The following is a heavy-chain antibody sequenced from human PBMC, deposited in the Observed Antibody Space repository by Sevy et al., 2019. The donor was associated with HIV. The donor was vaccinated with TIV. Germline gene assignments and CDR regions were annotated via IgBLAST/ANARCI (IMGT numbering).Heavy chain of an antibody. CDR2: INPSGGST. CDR3: VRRHYYDSSGYYYALRVFDI. V-gene: IGHV1-46*03. D-gene: IGHD3-22*01. CDR1: GYTFTDYC. Sequence: ASVKVSCKASGYTFTDYCIHWVRQAPGQGLEWMGVINPSGGSTNYAQKFQGRVTVTRDTSTSTVYMELSSLRSEDTAVFYCVRRHYYDSSGYYYALRVFDIWGQGTMVTVSS. J-gene: IGHJ3*02.